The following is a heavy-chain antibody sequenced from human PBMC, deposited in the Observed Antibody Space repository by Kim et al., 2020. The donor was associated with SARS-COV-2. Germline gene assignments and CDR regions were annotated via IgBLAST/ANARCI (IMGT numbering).Heavy chain of an antibody. CDR3: VRSQGHEGVRGVMPHL. D-gene: IGHD3-10*01. CDR1: GFNFGSYS. V-gene: IGHV3-23*01. J-gene: IGHJ4*02. Sequence: GGSLRLSCAASGFNFGSYSLSWVRQAPGKGLEWVSGITASGGTTYYGDSVKGRFTISRDFSKTTLDLQMNSLRAEDTARYYCVRSQGHEGVRGVMPHLWGQGTLVTVSS. CDR2: ITASGGTT.